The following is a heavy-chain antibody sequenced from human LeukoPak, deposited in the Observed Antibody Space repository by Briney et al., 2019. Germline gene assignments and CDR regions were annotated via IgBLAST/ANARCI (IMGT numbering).Heavy chain of an antibody. CDR2: IKSKIGGATA. CDR1: GITFSTAW. Sequence: GGSLRLSCAASGITFSTAWMSWFRQAPGKGLEWVGRIKSKIGGATADYAAPVKDRFTISRDDSKNTLYLQMNSLKTEHTAVYYCATDRAWFDPWGQGTLVTVSS. D-gene: IGHD3-10*01. CDR3: ATDRAWFDP. J-gene: IGHJ5*02. V-gene: IGHV3-15*01.